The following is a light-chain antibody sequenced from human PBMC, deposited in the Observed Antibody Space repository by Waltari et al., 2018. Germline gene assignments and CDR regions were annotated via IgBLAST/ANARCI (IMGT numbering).Light chain of an antibody. CDR2: AAS. CDR3: QQSYSTLGA. J-gene: IGKJ1*01. V-gene: IGKV1-39*01. CDR1: QSISSY. Sequence: DIQMTQSQSSLSASVGERITITCRASQSISSYLNWYQQKPGKAPKLLIYAASSLQRGVPSRFSGSGSGTDFTLTISSLQPEDFATYYCQQSYSTLGAFGQGTKVEIK.